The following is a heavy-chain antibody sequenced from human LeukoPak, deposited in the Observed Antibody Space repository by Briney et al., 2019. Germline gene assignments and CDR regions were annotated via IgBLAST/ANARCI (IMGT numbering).Heavy chain of an antibody. V-gene: IGHV1-2*02. J-gene: IGHJ4*02. CDR1: GYSFTGYY. CDR2: INPHSDDT. CDR3: ARDGPCSSASCQNFDS. D-gene: IGHD2-2*01. Sequence: ASVKVSCKASGYSFTGYYIHWVRQAPGQGLEWMGWINPHSDDTNYAQRFQGRVTMTRDTFISTVYMELSGLTFGDTAVYYCARDGPCSSASCQNFDSWGQGALVTVSS.